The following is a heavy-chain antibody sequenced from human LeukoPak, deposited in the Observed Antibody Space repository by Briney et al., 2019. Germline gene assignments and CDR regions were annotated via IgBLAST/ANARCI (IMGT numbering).Heavy chain of an antibody. V-gene: IGHV4-34*01. CDR3: ARVGDYDILTGYTAYFDY. CDR2: INHSGST. D-gene: IGHD3-9*01. CDR1: GGSFSGYY. J-gene: IGHJ4*02. Sequence: PSETLSLTCAVYGGSFSGYYWSWIRQPPGKGLGWIGEINHSGSTNYNPSLKSRVTISVDTSKNQFSLKLSSVTAADTAVYYCARVGDYDILTGYTAYFDYWGQGTLVTVSS.